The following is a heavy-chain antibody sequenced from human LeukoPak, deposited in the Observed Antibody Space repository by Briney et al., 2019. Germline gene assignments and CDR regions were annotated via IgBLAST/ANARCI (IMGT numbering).Heavy chain of an antibody. J-gene: IGHJ4*02. D-gene: IGHD2-2*01. CDR2: ISTSSSTI. CDR1: GFTFSSYS. V-gene: IGHV3-48*01. CDR3: ARSLGYCSSTSCYRFDY. Sequence: GGSLRLSCAASGFTFSSYSMNWVRQAPGKGLEWVSYISTSSSTIYYADSVKGRFTVSRDNAKNSLYLQMNSLRAEDTAAYYCARSLGYCSSTSCYRFDYWGQGTLVTVSS.